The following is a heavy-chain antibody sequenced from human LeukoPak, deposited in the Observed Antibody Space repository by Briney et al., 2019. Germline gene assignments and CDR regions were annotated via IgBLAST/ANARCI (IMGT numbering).Heavy chain of an antibody. CDR3: AREDGYCSGGNCYSYFDS. CDR1: GFSFNRYS. CDR2: ISSSSSYI. J-gene: IGHJ4*02. D-gene: IGHD2-15*01. Sequence: GGSLRLSCAASGFSFNRYSMNWVRQAPGKGLEWVSSISSSSSYIYYSDSVKGRFTISRDNAKNSLFLQMNSLRAEDTAVYYCAREDGYCSGGNCYSYFDSWGQGTLVTVSS. V-gene: IGHV3-21*01.